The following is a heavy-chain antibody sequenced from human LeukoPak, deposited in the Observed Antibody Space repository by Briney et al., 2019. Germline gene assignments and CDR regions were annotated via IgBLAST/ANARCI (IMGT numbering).Heavy chain of an antibody. Sequence: GESLEISCKGSGYSFTSYWIGWVRQMPGKGLEWMGIIYPGDSDTRYSPSFQGQVTISADKSISTAYLQWSSLKASDTAMYYRARPGKKTGYSSSWYPYYFDYWGQGTLVTVSS. CDR1: GYSFTSYW. CDR3: ARPGKKTGYSSSWYPYYFDY. J-gene: IGHJ4*02. CDR2: IYPGDSDT. V-gene: IGHV5-51*01. D-gene: IGHD6-13*01.